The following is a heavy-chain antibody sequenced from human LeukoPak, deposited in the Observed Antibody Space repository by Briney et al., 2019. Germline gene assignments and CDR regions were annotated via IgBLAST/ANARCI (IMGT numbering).Heavy chain of an antibody. J-gene: IGHJ4*02. V-gene: IGHV3-21*01. Sequence: GGSLRLSCAASGFTLSSYSMNWVRQAPGKGLEWVSSISSSSSYIYYADSVKGRFTISRDNAKNSLYLQMNSLRAEDTAVYYCARDSGSYGRYGGYWGQGTLVTVSS. D-gene: IGHD5-18*01. CDR2: ISSSSSYI. CDR1: GFTLSSYS. CDR3: ARDSGSYGRYGGY.